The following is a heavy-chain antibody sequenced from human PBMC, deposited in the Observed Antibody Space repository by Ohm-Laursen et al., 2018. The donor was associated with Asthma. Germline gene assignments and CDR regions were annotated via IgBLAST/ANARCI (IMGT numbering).Heavy chain of an antibody. CDR1: GFTFSSYG. J-gene: IGHJ3*02. V-gene: IGHV3-21*01. CDR3: SRVKQFSSAFDI. CDR2: IKSGTSDT. D-gene: IGHD5-24*01. Sequence: SLRLSCTATGFTFSSYGMHWVRQAPGKGLEWVSSIKSGTSDTYYADSVKGRFTISRDNAKNSLYLQMNSLRADDTAVYYCSRVKQFSSAFDIWGQGTMVTVSS.